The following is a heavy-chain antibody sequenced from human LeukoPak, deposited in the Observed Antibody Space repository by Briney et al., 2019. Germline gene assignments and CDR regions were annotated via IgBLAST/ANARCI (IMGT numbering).Heavy chain of an antibody. Sequence: ASVKVSCKASGYTFTNYAMNWVRQAPGQGLEWMGWINTNTGNPTYAQGFIGRFVFSLDTSVCTAYLQINSLKAEDTAVYYCARGNRKIAVDIWGQGTLVTVSS. J-gene: IGHJ4*02. D-gene: IGHD6-19*01. CDR3: ARGNRKIAVDI. CDR2: INTNTGNP. V-gene: IGHV7-4-1*02. CDR1: GYTFTNYA.